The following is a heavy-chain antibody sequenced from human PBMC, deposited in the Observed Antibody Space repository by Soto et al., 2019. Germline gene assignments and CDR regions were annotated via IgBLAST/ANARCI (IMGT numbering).Heavy chain of an antibody. CDR1: GGSVSSGSYY. V-gene: IGHV4-61*01. CDR2: IYYSGST. D-gene: IGHD1-1*01. J-gene: IGHJ6*02. Sequence: QVQLQESGPGLVKPSETLSLTCTVSGGSVSSGSYYWSWIRQPPGKGLEWIGYIYYSGSTNYNPSLKSRATISVDTSKNQFSLKLSSVTAADTAVYYCARDSVQLELYYGMDVWGQGTTVTVSS. CDR3: ARDSVQLELYYGMDV.